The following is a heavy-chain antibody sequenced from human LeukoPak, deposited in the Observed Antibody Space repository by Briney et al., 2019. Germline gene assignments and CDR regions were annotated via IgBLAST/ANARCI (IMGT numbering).Heavy chain of an antibody. Sequence: ASVKVSCKASGYTFTSYGISWVRQAPGQGLEWMGWISAYNGNTNYAQKPQGRVTMTTDTSTSTAYMELRSLRSDDTAVYYCARGPYGDYVIDYYYGMDVWGQGTTVTVSS. V-gene: IGHV1-18*01. CDR3: ARGPYGDYVIDYYYGMDV. CDR2: ISAYNGNT. D-gene: IGHD4-17*01. J-gene: IGHJ6*02. CDR1: GYTFTSYG.